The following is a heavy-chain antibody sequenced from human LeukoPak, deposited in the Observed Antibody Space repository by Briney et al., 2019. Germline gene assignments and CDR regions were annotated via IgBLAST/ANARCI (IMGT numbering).Heavy chain of an antibody. J-gene: IGHJ4*02. CDR1: GYRFTTDMYT. D-gene: IGHD6-19*01. CDR3: ARDSDSRGWSWVY. V-gene: IGHV1-3*01. CDR2: INGGNGNT. Sequence: GASVKVSCKASGYRFTTDMYTIHWLRQAPGHGLEWMGWINGGNGNTKYSHKLQGRVTITGDTSARTVYMEVSSLVSEDTAVYYCARDSDSRGWSWVYWGQGTLVTVSS.